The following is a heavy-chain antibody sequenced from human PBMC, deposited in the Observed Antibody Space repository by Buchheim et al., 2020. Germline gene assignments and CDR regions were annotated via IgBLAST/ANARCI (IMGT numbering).Heavy chain of an antibody. Sequence: EVQLVESGGGLGQPGGSLRLSCAVSGFTFTSYEMNWVRQAPGQGLEWISYITSSAGVIYYADSVKGRFTISRDNAKNSLYLQMNSLRAEDTAIYYCASSPGYSFGFDYWGQGT. CDR1: GFTFTSYE. V-gene: IGHV3-48*03. CDR2: ITSSAGVI. J-gene: IGHJ4*02. CDR3: ASSPGYSFGFDY. D-gene: IGHD5-18*01.